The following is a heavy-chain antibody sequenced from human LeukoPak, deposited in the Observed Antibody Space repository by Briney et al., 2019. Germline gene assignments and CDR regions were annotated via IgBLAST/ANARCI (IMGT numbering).Heavy chain of an antibody. J-gene: IGHJ4*02. V-gene: IGHV3-43*02. CDR3: AKDIRGDGYNSRFDY. D-gene: IGHD5-24*01. CDR1: GFAFDDYA. CDR2: LSGDGGST. Sequence: GGSLRLSCTASGFAFDDYAMHWVRQAPGTGLEWVSLLSGDGGSTYYADSAKGRFTISRDNSKNSLYLQMNSLRTEDTALYYCAKDIRGDGYNSRFDYWGQGTLVTVSP.